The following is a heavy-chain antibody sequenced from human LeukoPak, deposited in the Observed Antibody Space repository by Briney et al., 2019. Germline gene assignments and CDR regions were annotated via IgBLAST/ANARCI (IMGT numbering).Heavy chain of an antibody. CDR2: IYSSGST. V-gene: IGHV4-4*09. Sequence: KSSETLSLTCTVSGGSISSYYWSWIRQPPGKGLEWIGYIYSSGSTNYNPSLNSRVTISVDTSKNQFSLKLSSVTAADTAVYYCETSSSATIDYFYDYIDVWGKGTTVTVSS. D-gene: IGHD2-15*01. CDR1: GGSISSYY. J-gene: IGHJ6*03. CDR3: ETSSSATIDYFYDYIDV.